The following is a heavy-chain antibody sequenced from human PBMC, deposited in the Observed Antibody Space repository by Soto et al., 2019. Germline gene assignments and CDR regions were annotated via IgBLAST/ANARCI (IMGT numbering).Heavy chain of an antibody. V-gene: IGHV1-18*01. CDR3: ATFYVKYYYYGMDV. CDR1: GYTFTSYG. J-gene: IGHJ6*02. Sequence: QVQLVPSGAEVKKPGASVKVSGKASGYTFTSYGISWVRQAPGQGLEWMGWISAYNGNTNYAQKLQDRVTMTTDTSTTTAYMELRSLRSDDTAVYYCATFYVKYYYYGMDVWGQGTTVTVSS. D-gene: IGHD3-16*01. CDR2: ISAYNGNT.